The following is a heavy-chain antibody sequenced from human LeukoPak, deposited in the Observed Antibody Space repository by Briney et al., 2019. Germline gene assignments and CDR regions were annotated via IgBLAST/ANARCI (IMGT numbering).Heavy chain of an antibody. CDR3: ARDPGTTYSWFDP. V-gene: IGHV4-39*07. Sequence: PSQTLSLTCTVSGGSISSSSYYWGWIRQPPGKGLEWIGSIYYSGSTYYNPSLKSRVTISVDTSKNQFSLKLSSVTAADTAVYYCARDPGTTYSWFDPWGQGTLVTVSS. D-gene: IGHD1-7*01. CDR2: IYYSGST. J-gene: IGHJ5*02. CDR1: GGSISSSSYY.